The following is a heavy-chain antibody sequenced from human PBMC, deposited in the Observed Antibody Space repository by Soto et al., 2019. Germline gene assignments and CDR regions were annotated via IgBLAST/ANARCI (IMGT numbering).Heavy chain of an antibody. V-gene: IGHV4-31*03. J-gene: IGHJ4*02. D-gene: IGHD3-3*01. Sequence: PSETLSLTCTVSGGSISSGGYYWNWIRQHPGKGLEWIGYIYYSGSTYYNPSLKSRVTMSVDTSKNQFSLKLSSVTAADTAVYYSARDWNGYAGHSDYWGQGTLVTVSS. CDR1: GGSISSGGYY. CDR2: IYYSGST. CDR3: ARDWNGYAGHSDY.